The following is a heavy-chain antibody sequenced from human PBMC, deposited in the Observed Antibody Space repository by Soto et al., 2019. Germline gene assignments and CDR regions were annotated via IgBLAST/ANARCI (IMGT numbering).Heavy chain of an antibody. J-gene: IGHJ6*02. CDR1: GGTFSSYA. CDR2: IIPIFGTA. V-gene: IGHV1-69*13. D-gene: IGHD6-6*01. CDR3: ARDPLARPPQTGYYYGMDV. Sequence: SVKVSCKASGGTFSSYAISWVRQAPGQGLEWMGGIIPIFGTANYAQKFQGRVTITADESTSTAYMELSSLRSEGTAVYYCARDPLARPPQTGYYYGMDVWGQGTTVTVSS.